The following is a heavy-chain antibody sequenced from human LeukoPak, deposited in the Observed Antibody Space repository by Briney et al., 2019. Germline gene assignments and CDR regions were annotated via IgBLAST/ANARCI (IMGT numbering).Heavy chain of an antibody. D-gene: IGHD5-12*01. CDR1: GFTFSSYA. CDR3: AREGGYDYPYYFDY. Sequence: GGSLRLSCAASGFTFSSYAMHWVRQAPGKGLEWVAVIPYDGSNKYYADSVKGRFTISRGNSKNTLYLQMNSLRAEDTAVYYCAREGGYDYPYYFDYWGQGTLVTVSS. V-gene: IGHV3-30-3*01. CDR2: IPYDGSNK. J-gene: IGHJ4*02.